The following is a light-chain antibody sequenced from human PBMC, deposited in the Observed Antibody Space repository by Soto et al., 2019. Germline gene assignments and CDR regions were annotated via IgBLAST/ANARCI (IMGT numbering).Light chain of an antibody. V-gene: IGLV2-14*01. CDR3: ASFTTSSTLV. J-gene: IGLJ3*02. CDR1: SSDVGGHNY. Sequence: QPASVSGSPGQSITISCTGTSSDVGGHNYVSWYQQHPGKAPKLMIYEVTNRPLGFSNRFSGSKSGNTASLTISGLQAEDEADYYCASFTTSSTLVFGGGTQLTVL. CDR2: EVT.